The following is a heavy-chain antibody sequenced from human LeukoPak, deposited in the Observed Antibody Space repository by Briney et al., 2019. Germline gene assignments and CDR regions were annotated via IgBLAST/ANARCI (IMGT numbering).Heavy chain of an antibody. CDR2: MNPNSGNT. Sequence: ASVKVSCKASGYTFTSYDINWVRQATGQGLEWMGWMNPNSGNTGSAQKFQGRVTVTRNTSISTAYMELSSLRSEDTAVYYCARSWELRYGMDVWGQGTTVTVSS. CDR1: GYTFTSYD. V-gene: IGHV1-8*01. J-gene: IGHJ6*02. D-gene: IGHD1-26*01. CDR3: ARSWELRYGMDV.